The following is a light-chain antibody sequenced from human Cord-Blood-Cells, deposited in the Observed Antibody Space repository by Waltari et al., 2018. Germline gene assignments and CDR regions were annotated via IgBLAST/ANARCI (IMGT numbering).Light chain of an antibody. CDR3: QQYYSTPLT. V-gene: IGKV4-1*01. CDR1: QSVLYSSNNKNY. Sequence: DIVMTQSPASLAVSLGERATINCKSSQSVLYSSNNKNYLAWYQQKPGRPPKLLIYWASTRESGVPDRFSGSGSGTDFTLTISSLQAEDVAVYYCQQYYSTPLTFGGGTKVEIK. J-gene: IGKJ4*01. CDR2: WAS.